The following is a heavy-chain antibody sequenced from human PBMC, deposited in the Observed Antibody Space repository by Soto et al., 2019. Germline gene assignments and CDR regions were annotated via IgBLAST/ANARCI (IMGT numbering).Heavy chain of an antibody. CDR2: IQQDGSER. J-gene: IGHJ4*02. CDR3: VESGGAADY. D-gene: IGHD2-8*02. Sequence: GGSLRLSCAASGFTFSSYWMGWVRQAPGKGLEWVANIQQDGSERHYGGSVKGRFTISRDNAKNSLYLQMNSLRAEDTAVYYCVESGGAADYWGQGTLVTVSS. CDR1: GFTFSSYW. V-gene: IGHV3-7*03.